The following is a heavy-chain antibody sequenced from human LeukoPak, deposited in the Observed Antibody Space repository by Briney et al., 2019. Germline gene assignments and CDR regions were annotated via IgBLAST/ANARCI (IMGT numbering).Heavy chain of an antibody. D-gene: IGHD1-26*01. CDR3: ARGRGGSYHY. J-gene: IGHJ4*02. CDR2: INTDGSTT. V-gene: IGHV3-74*01. Sequence: GGSLRLSCAASGFAFSNDWMHWVRQAPGKGLVWVSRINTDGSTTTYADSVKGRFTISRDNAKNTLYLQMNSLRVEDTAVYYCARGRGGSYHYWGQGTLVTVSS. CDR1: GFAFSNDW.